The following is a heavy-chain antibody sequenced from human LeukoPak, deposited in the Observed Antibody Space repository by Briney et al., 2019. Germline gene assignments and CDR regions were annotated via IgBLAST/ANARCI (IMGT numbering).Heavy chain of an antibody. Sequence: PGGSLRLSCAASGFTFSSYGMHWVRQAPGKGLEWVAVISYDGSNKYYADSVKGRFTISRDNSKNTLYLQMNNLRAEDTAVYYCAKGAWEYYDSSGSDYWGQGTLVTVSS. CDR1: GFTFSSYG. V-gene: IGHV3-30*18. CDR3: AKGAWEYYDSSGSDY. CDR2: ISYDGSNK. D-gene: IGHD3-22*01. J-gene: IGHJ4*02.